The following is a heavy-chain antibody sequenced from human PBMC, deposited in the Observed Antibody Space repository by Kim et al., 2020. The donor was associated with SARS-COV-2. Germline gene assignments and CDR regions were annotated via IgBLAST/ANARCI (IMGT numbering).Heavy chain of an antibody. D-gene: IGHD5-18*01. CDR2: IYHSGST. V-gene: IGHV4-38-2*02. CDR1: GYSISSGYY. CDR3: ARVRGYFDAFDI. Sequence: SETLSLTCTVSGYSISSGYYWGWIRQPPGKGLEWIGSIYHSGSTYYNPSLKSRVTISVDTSKNQFSLKLSSVTAADTAVYYCARVRGYFDAFDIWGQGTMVNVSS. J-gene: IGHJ3*02.